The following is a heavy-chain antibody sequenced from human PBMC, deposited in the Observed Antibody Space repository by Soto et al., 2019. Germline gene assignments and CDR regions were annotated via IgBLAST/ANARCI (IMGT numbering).Heavy chain of an antibody. CDR3: AKARSYDYGDYATLDY. J-gene: IGHJ4*02. Sequence: QVQLVESGGGVVQPGRSLRLSCAASGFTFSSLGMHWVRQAPGKGREWVAVISYDGSNKYYADSVKGRFTISRDNSKNTLYLQMNSLRAEDTAVYYCAKARSYDYGDYATLDYWGQGTLVTVSS. D-gene: IGHD4-17*01. V-gene: IGHV3-30*18. CDR1: GFTFSSLG. CDR2: ISYDGSNK.